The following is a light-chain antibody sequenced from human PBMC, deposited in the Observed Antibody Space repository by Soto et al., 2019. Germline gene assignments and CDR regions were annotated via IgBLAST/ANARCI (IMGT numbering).Light chain of an antibody. Sequence: DIQMTQNPSTLSASVGDRVTITCRASQTISSFLACYQHKPGEAPKLLIAEASNLESGVPSRFSGSGSGTEFTLTISRLQPDDVATYYCQHSIIFPWTFGQGTKVDIK. CDR2: EAS. V-gene: IGKV1-5*01. CDR1: QTISSF. J-gene: IGKJ1*01. CDR3: QHSIIFPWT.